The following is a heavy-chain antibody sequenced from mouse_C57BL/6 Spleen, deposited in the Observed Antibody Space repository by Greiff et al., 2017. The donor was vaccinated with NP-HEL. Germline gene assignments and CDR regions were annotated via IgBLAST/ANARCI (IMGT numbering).Heavy chain of an antibody. J-gene: IGHJ3*01. CDR3: ARAYYSSYGFAY. D-gene: IGHD2-5*01. Sequence: QVQLQQPGAELVKPGASVKMSCKASGYTFTSYWITWVKQRPGQGLEWIGDIYPGSGSTNYNEKFKSKATLTVDTSSSTAYMQLSSLTSEDSAVYYCARAYYSSYGFAYWGQGTLVTVAA. CDR2: IYPGSGST. V-gene: IGHV1-55*01. CDR1: GYTFTSYW.